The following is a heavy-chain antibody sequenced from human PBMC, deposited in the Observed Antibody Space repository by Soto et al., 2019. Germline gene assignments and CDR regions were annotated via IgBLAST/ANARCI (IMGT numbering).Heavy chain of an antibody. V-gene: IGHV4-31*03. J-gene: IGHJ4*02. CDR3: ARRKVGASAPMDV. D-gene: IGHD1-26*01. CDR2: IYYDGSI. CDR1: GDSISRGRFN. Sequence: PSETLSLPCTVSGDSISRGRFNWGWVRHRPGKGLEWIGDIYYDGSIFYNPSLRSRTYISSDQSKNAVFLRLSSMRATDTAVYYCARRKVGASAPMDVWGQGMLVTVSS.